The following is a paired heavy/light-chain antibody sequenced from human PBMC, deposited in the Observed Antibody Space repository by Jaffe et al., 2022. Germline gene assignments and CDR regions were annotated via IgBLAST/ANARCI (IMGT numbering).Heavy chain of an antibody. Sequence: EVQLLESGGGLVQPGGSLRLSCPASGFTFSTYAMSWVRQAPGKGLEWVSVISGTGDIVHYTYYADSVRGRFTISRDNSKNTLYLQMSSLRAEDTAVYYCAKHMSGYFDYWGQGTLVTVSS. J-gene: IGHJ4*02. V-gene: IGHV3-23*01. CDR3: AKHMSGYFDY. CDR1: GFTFSTYA. D-gene: IGHD2-8*02. CDR2: ISGTGDIVHYT.
Light chain of an antibody. Sequence: EIVMTQSPATLSVSPGDSATLSCRASQSINSDLAWYQQKPGQAPRLLIYRASIRATGFPARFSGSGSGTEFTLSISSLQSGDFAVYYCQQYNNWPRTFGQGTKVEIK. CDR1: QSINSD. J-gene: IGKJ1*01. V-gene: IGKV3-15*01. CDR3: QQYNNWPRT. CDR2: RAS.